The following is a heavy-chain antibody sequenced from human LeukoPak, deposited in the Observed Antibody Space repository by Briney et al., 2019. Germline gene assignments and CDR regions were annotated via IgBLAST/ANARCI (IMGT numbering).Heavy chain of an antibody. D-gene: IGHD2-15*01. CDR2: INHRGST. CDR3: ARGHIVVVVATTRSDAFDM. J-gene: IGHJ3*02. V-gene: IGHV4-34*01. Sequence: GSLRLSCAASGFTFSDYYMSWIRQPPGKGLEWIGEINHRGSTNYNPSLKSRVTISVDASKNQVSLKLNSVTAADTAVYYCARGHIVVVVATTRSDAFDMWGQGTMVTVSS. CDR1: GFTFSDYY.